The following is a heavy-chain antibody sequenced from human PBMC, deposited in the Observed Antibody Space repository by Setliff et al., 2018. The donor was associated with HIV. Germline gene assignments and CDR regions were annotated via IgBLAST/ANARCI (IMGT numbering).Heavy chain of an antibody. Sequence: ASVKVSCKASGYIFGNYGINWVRQAPGQGLEWMGWISGHNGNTNSAQKVQGRVIMTTDTSTSTAYMELRSLRSDDAAVYYCARGKPDSSGYSGLDAFDIWGQGTMVTV. CDR2: ISGHNGNT. J-gene: IGHJ3*02. CDR1: GYIFGNYG. D-gene: IGHD3-22*01. V-gene: IGHV1-18*01. CDR3: ARGKPDSSGYSGLDAFDI.